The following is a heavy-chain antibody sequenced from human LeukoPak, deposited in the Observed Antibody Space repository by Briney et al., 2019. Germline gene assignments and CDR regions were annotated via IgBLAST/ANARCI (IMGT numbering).Heavy chain of an antibody. J-gene: IGHJ4*01. V-gene: IGHV4-59*01. Sequence: SETLSLTCTVSGDSISNYYWSWIRQPPGKGLEWIGYIYYSGSTNYNPSLKSRVTISVDTSKNQFSLKLSSVTAADTAVYYCAREVVAAPGTVDYWGQGTLVTVSS. CDR3: AREVVAAPGTVDY. CDR2: IYYSGST. D-gene: IGHD6-13*01. CDR1: GDSISNYY.